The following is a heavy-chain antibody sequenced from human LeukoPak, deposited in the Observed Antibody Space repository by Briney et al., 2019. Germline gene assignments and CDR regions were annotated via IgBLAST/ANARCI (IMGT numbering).Heavy chain of an antibody. CDR1: GYTFTSYA. CDR2: INAGNGNT. V-gene: IGHV1-3*01. D-gene: IGHD2-2*02. CDR3: ARGNTAAAFDI. J-gene: IGHJ3*02. Sequence: GASVKVSCKASGYTFTSYAMHWVRQAPGQRLEWMGWINAGNGNTKYSQKFQGRVTMTRNTSISTAYMELSSLRSEDTAVYYCARGNTAAAFDIWGQGTMVTVSS.